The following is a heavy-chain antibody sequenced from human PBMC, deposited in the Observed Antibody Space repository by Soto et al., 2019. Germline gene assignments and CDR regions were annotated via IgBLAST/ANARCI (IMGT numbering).Heavy chain of an antibody. CDR1: GFTFSSYS. V-gene: IGHV3-48*01. CDR2: ISSSSSTI. J-gene: IGHJ3*02. Sequence: GGSLRLSCAASGFTFSSYSMNWVRQAPGKGLEWVSYISSSSSTIYYADSVKGRFTISRDNAKNSLYLQMNSLRAEDTAVYYCARGRVFTYYDFWSGPLDAFDIWGQGTMVTVSS. D-gene: IGHD3-3*01. CDR3: ARGRVFTYYDFWSGPLDAFDI.